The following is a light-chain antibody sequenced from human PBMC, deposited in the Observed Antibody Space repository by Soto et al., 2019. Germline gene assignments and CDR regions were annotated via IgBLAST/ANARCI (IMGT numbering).Light chain of an antibody. CDR1: SSDIGGYNF. Sequence: QYALTQPASVSGSPGQAIAISCTGTSSDIGGYNFVSWYQQHPGKAPKLIIYEVTNRPSGVSNRFSASKSGNTASLTISGLQADDAADYYCSSFTTTNTYVIFGGGTKVTV. CDR2: EVT. V-gene: IGLV2-14*01. J-gene: IGLJ2*01. CDR3: SSFTTTNTYVI.